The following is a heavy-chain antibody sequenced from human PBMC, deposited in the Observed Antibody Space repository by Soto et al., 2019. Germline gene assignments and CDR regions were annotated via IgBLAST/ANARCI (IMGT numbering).Heavy chain of an antibody. Sequence: ASVKVSCKASGYTFTSYAMHWVRQAPGQRLEWMGWINAGNGNTKYSQKFQGRVTITRDTSASTAYMELSSLRPEDTAVYYCARDEGSYSSSKVSYWGQGTLVTVSS. D-gene: IGHD6-13*01. CDR3: ARDEGSYSSSKVSY. V-gene: IGHV1-3*01. J-gene: IGHJ1*01. CDR2: INAGNGNT. CDR1: GYTFTSYA.